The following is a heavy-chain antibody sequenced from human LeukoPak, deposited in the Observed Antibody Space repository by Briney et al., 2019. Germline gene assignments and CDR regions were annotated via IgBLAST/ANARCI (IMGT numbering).Heavy chain of an antibody. CDR2: TRNKANSYTT. Sequence: GGSLRLSCAAPGFTFTDYAIYWVRQAPGGGLEWVGRTRNKANSYTTEYAASVKGRFTISRDDSKNSLYLQMNSLKTEDTAVYYCARVPNEGNWFDPWGQGTLVTVSS. CDR3: ARVPNEGNWFDP. J-gene: IGHJ5*02. D-gene: IGHD1-1*01. CDR1: GFTFTDYA. V-gene: IGHV3-72*01.